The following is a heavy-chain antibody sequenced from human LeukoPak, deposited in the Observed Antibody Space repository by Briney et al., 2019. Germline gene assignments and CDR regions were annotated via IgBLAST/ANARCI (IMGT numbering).Heavy chain of an antibody. D-gene: IGHD6-6*01. CDR1: GYTFINYG. V-gene: IGHV1-18*01. CDR2: ISAYNGYT. Sequence: ASMKVSCKASGYTFINYGITWVRQAHGQGLEWMGWISAYNGYTNYAQKFQGRVTMTTDTSTSTVYMELRSLRSDDTAVYYCARGQLVFFAYWGQGTLITVSA. J-gene: IGHJ4*02. CDR3: ARGQLVFFAY.